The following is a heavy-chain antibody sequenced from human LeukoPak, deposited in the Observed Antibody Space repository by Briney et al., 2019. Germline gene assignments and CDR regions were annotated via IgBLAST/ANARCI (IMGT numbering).Heavy chain of an antibody. V-gene: IGHV1-2*02. J-gene: IGHJ5*02. CDR1: GYTFTGYY. CDR2: INPNSGGT. Sequence: ASVKVSCKASGYTFTGYYMHWVRQAPGQGLEWMGWINPNSGGTNYAQKFQGRVTMTRDTSISTVYMELSRLRSDDTAVYYCAREITMIVVVKLDWFDPWGQGTLVTVSS. CDR3: AREITMIVVVKLDWFDP. D-gene: IGHD3-22*01.